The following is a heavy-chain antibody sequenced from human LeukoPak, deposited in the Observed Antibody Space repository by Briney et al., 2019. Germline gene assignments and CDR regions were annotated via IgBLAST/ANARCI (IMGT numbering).Heavy chain of an antibody. J-gene: IGHJ3*02. Sequence: ASVKVSCKASGYTFTTYYIHWVRQAPGQGLEWMGIINPSGGSTSYGQKFQGRVTMTRDMSTNTVYMELRSLRSEDTAVYYCARVSSGTRDAFDIWGQGTMVTVSS. CDR3: ARVSSGTRDAFDI. CDR2: INPSGGST. D-gene: IGHD3-10*01. V-gene: IGHV1-46*01. CDR1: GYTFTTYY.